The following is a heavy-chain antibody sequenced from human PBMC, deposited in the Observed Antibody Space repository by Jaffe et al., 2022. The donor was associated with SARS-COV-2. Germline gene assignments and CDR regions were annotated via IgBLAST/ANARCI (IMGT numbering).Heavy chain of an antibody. V-gene: IGHV1-69*04. CDR1: VGTFNNYG. CDR3: ARENSSAWNPGAFDI. Sequence: QVQLVQSGAEVKKPGSSVKVSCKASVGTFNNYGIGWVRQAPGLGLEWMGRIIPILGIAKFAQKFQGRATITADKSTNTVHMELSSVTSEDTAVYYCARENSSAWNPGAFDIWGQGALVIVSS. J-gene: IGHJ3*02. D-gene: IGHD6-19*01. CDR2: IIPILGIA.